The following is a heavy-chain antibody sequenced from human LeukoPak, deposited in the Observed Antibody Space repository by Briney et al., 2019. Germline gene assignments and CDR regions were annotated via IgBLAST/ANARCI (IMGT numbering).Heavy chain of an antibody. J-gene: IGHJ5*02. D-gene: IGHD6-13*01. V-gene: IGHV3-23*01. CDR1: GFTFSSYA. CDR3: AKDEQQLVRYWFDP. Sequence: GGSLRLSCAASGFTFSSYAMSWVRQAPGKGLEWVLAICGSGGSTYYADSVKGRFTISRDNSKNTLYLQMNSLRAEDTAVYYCAKDEQQLVRYWFDPWGQGTLVTVSS. CDR2: ICGSGGST.